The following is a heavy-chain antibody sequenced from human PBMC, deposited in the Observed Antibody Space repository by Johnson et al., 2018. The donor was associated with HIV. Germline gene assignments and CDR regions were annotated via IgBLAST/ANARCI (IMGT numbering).Heavy chain of an antibody. Sequence: VQLVESGGGLVQPGGSLRLSCAASGFTFSFYWMHWVRQVPGKGLVWVSRINSDGSSTSYADSVKGRFTISRDNAKNTLYLQVNSRRAGDTALYYCARAGPYCSGGSCYSPDAFDIWGQGTMVTVSS. CDR1: GFTFSFYW. J-gene: IGHJ3*02. D-gene: IGHD2-15*01. CDR3: ARAGPYCSGGSCYSPDAFDI. V-gene: IGHV3-74*01. CDR2: INSDGSST.